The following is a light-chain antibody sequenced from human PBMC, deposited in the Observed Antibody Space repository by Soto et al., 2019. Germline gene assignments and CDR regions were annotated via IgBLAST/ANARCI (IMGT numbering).Light chain of an antibody. CDR2: LNSDGSH. CDR1: SGHSSYA. J-gene: IGLJ2*01. V-gene: IGLV4-69*01. CDR3: QTWGPGYVV. Sequence: QPVLTQSPSASASLGASVKLTCTLSSGHSSYAIAWHQQQPEKGPRYLMKLNSDGSHSKGDGIPDRFSGSSSGAERYLTISSLQSEDEADYYCQTWGPGYVVFGGGTKVTVL.